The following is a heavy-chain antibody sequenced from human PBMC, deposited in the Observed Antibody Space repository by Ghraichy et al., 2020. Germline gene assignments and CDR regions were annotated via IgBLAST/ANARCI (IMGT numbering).Heavy chain of an antibody. CDR3: AREYAGTNWYFDL. J-gene: IGHJ2*01. V-gene: IGHV3-64*02. CDR2: INANGANT. CDR1: GFTFSSYS. Sequence: GGSLRLSCAASGFTFSSYSMHWVRQAPGKGLEYVSAINANGANTYYADSVQGRFTISRDNSKNTLYLHMGSLRIEDMAVYYCAREYAGTNWYFDLWGRGILVTVSS. D-gene: IGHD2-8*01.